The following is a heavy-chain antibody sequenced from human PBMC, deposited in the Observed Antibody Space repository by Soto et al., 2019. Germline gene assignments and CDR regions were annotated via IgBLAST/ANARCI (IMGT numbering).Heavy chain of an antibody. Sequence: QVQLQESGPGLVKPSETLSLTCTVSNGSISNFYWNWIRQSAGKGLEWIGRIHGSGSATYNPSLRSRATMSVDTSKNQFSLKVNSVTGADTAVYYCARSSHKESWFDPWGQGTLVTVSS. D-gene: IGHD6-13*01. CDR1: NGSISNFY. CDR2: IHGSGSA. V-gene: IGHV4-4*07. CDR3: ARSSHKESWFDP. J-gene: IGHJ5*02.